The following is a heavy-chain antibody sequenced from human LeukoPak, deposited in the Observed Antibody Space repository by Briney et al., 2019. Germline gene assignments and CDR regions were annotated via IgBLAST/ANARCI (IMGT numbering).Heavy chain of an antibody. Sequence: PGGSLRLSCAASGFTFDDYGMSWVRQAPGKGLEWVSGINWNGGSTGYADSVKGRFTISRDNAKNSLYLQMNSLRAEDTAVYYCARDRCSGGSCLFYYFDNWGQGTLVTVSS. V-gene: IGHV3-20*04. D-gene: IGHD2-15*01. CDR3: ARDRCSGGSCLFYYFDN. J-gene: IGHJ4*02. CDR2: INWNGGST. CDR1: GFTFDDYG.